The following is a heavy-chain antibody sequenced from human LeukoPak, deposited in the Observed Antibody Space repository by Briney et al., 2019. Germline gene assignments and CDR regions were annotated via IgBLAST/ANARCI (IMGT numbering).Heavy chain of an antibody. CDR1: GYTFTGYY. V-gene: IGHV1-2*02. D-gene: IGHD6-19*01. CDR3: ARDGAVAGYYYYYMDV. Sequence: ASVKVSCKASGYTFTGYYMHWVRQAPGQGLEWMGWINPNSGGTNYAQKLQGRVTMTTDTSTSTAYMELRSLRSDDTAVYYCARDGAVAGYYYYYMDVWGKGTTATVSS. CDR2: INPNSGGT. J-gene: IGHJ6*03.